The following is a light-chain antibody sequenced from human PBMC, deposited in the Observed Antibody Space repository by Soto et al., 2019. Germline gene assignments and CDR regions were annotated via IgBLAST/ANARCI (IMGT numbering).Light chain of an antibody. J-gene: IGLJ1*01. CDR3: SSFLCSKILV. Sequence: QSALTQPPSASGSPGQSVTISCTGTRSDVGRYNYVSWYQLHPGKVPKLLIYEVTKRPSGIPDRFSGSKSGNTASLTVSGLQAEDESDYYCSSFLCSKILVFGRGITLT. CDR2: EVT. V-gene: IGLV2-8*01. CDR1: RSDVGRYNY.